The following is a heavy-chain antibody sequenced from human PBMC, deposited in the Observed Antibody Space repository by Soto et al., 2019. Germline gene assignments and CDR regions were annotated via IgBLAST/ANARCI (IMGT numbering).Heavy chain of an antibody. J-gene: IGHJ4*02. Sequence: TLSLTCAVSGDSINSSHWWNWVRQPPGKGLEWIGQISHSGSTNYNPSLTSRVTISVDKSKNHFSLELRSLRSDDTAVYYCARDSSPSAYYSPRCYDYWGQGTLVTVSS. V-gene: IGHV4-4*02. CDR1: GDSINSSHW. CDR3: ARDSSPSAYYSPRCYDY. CDR2: ISHSGST. D-gene: IGHD3-22*01.